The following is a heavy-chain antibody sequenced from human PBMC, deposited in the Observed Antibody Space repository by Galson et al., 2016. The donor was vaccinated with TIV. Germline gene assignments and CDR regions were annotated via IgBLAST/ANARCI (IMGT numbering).Heavy chain of an antibody. Sequence: QSGAEVKKPGESLRISCKGSGSRFTSFSITWVRLMLGKGLEWLGRIAPSDSYPNYNPSFQGHVTFSVDKSVSTAYLQWSSLKASDTAMYFCAREREYYVDFWGQGTLVTVSS. D-gene: IGHD2/OR15-2a*01. J-gene: IGHJ4*02. CDR2: IAPSDSYP. CDR1: GSRFTSFS. CDR3: AREREYYVDF. V-gene: IGHV5-10-1*01.